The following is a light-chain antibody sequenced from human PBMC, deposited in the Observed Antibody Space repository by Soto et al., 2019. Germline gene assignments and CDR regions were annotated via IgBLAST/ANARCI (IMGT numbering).Light chain of an antibody. Sequence: DIQMTQSPSSLSASVGDRVTITCQASQDIRNHLNWYQHKPGKAPNLLISDASSLERGVPSRFSGSGSGTDFTFTIRSLQPEDIATYYCQQYDNLPLAFGQGTKVDIK. CDR3: QQYDNLPLA. CDR2: DAS. CDR1: QDIRNH. V-gene: IGKV1-33*01. J-gene: IGKJ2*01.